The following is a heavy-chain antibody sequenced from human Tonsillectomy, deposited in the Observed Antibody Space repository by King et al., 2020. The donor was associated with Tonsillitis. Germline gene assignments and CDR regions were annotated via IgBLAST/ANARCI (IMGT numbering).Heavy chain of an antibody. CDR3: ARGLKRARYSSSWYLDY. D-gene: IGHD6-19*01. CDR2: IDTGGDT. CDR1: GFIVGSHY. J-gene: IGHJ4*02. V-gene: IGHV3-53*01. Sequence: VQLVESGGGLSRPGGSLRLSCAASGFIVGSHYMSWVRQAPGKGLEWVSYIDTGGDTYYTDSVKGRFTISRDYSMNTVYLQMNSLRVEDTAVYFCARGLKRARYSSSWYLDYWGQGTLISVS.